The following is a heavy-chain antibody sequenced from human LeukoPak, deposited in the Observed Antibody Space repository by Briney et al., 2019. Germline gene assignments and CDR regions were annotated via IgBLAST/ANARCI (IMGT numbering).Heavy chain of an antibody. V-gene: IGHV3-49*04. D-gene: IGHD6-13*01. CDR3: TRQYSSSWVIDY. J-gene: IGHJ4*02. CDR1: GFTFGDYA. Sequence: GGSLRLSCTTSGFTFGDYALTWVRQAPGRGLEWVGFIRNKAYGGTTEYAASVKGRFTISRDDSKSIAFLQMNSLTTEDTAVYYCTRQYSSSWVIDYWGQGTLATVSS. CDR2: IRNKAYGGTT.